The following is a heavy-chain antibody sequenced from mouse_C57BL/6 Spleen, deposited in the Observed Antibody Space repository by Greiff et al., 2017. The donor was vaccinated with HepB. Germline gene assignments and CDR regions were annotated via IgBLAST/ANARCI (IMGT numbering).Heavy chain of an antibody. V-gene: IGHV1-55*01. Sequence: QVQLQQPGAELVKPGASVKMSCKASGYTFTSYWITWVKQRPGQGLEWIGDIYPGSGSTNYNEKFKSKATLTVDTSSSTAYMQLSSLTSEDSAVYDCARFDYDRTDYAMDYWGQGTSVTVSS. CDR1: GYTFTSYW. D-gene: IGHD2-4*01. J-gene: IGHJ4*01. CDR2: IYPGSGST. CDR3: ARFDYDRTDYAMDY.